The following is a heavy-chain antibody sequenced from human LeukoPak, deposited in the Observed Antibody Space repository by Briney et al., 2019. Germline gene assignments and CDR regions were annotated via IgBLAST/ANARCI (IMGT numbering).Heavy chain of an antibody. D-gene: IGHD2-15*01. J-gene: IGHJ4*02. Sequence: ASVKVSCKASGYTFTGYYIHWVRRAPGQGLEWMGWFNPNSGGTIYAQMFRGRVTMTGDTSIRTAYMEVSRLRSDDTAMYFCARGFCSAGDCYEFDYWGQGTLVTVSS. CDR2: FNPNSGGT. CDR3: ARGFCSAGDCYEFDY. CDR1: GYTFTGYY. V-gene: IGHV1-2*02.